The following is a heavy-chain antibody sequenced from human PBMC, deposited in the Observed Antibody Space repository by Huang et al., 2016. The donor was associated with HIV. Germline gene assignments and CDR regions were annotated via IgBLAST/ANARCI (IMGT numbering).Heavy chain of an antibody. V-gene: IGHV3-48*01. CDR2: IRKSGNTV. CDR1: GFTFGTYG. CDR3: ARDRSTRADY. D-gene: IGHD2-2*01. Sequence: EVLLVESGGGLVQPGGSLRLSCAGSGFTFGTYGMNWVRQAPGKGLKWVSYIRKSGNTVYYTDAVKGRFTISRDNAKNSLFLQMNSLRVEDTAVYFCARDRSTRADYWGQGTLVTVSS. J-gene: IGHJ4*02.